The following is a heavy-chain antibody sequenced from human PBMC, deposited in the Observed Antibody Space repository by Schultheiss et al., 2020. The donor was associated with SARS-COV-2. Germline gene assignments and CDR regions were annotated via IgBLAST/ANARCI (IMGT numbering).Heavy chain of an antibody. V-gene: IGHV3-74*01. J-gene: IGHJ6*02. D-gene: IGHD3-9*01. Sequence: GESLKISCAASGFTFSSYEMNWVRQAPGKGLVWVSRISSDGSHTNYADSVTGRFTMSRDNAKNTLYLQMNSLRAEDTAVYYCARDVGYDILTGYTRGGYYYGMDVWGQGTTVTVSS. CDR1: GFTFSSYE. CDR2: ISSDGSHT. CDR3: ARDVGYDILTGYTRGGYYYGMDV.